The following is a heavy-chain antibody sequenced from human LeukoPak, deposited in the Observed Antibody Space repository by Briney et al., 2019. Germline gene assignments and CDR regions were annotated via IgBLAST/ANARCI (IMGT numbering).Heavy chain of an antibody. CDR2: INPNSGGT. CDR3: ARGHYYDSSGSDAFDI. Sequence: ASVKVSCKASGYTFTGYYMHWVRQAPGQGLEWMGWINPNSGGTNYAQKFQGRVTMTRNTSISTAYMELSSLRSEDTAVYYCARGHYYDSSGSDAFDIWGQGTMVTVSS. CDR1: GYTFTGYY. J-gene: IGHJ3*02. V-gene: IGHV1-2*02. D-gene: IGHD3-22*01.